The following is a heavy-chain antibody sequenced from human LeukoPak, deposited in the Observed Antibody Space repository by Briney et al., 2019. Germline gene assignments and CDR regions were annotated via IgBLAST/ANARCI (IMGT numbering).Heavy chain of an antibody. V-gene: IGHV3-21*01. CDR2: ISSSSSYI. D-gene: IGHD2-2*01. CDR1: GSTFSSYS. Sequence: GGSLRLSCAASGSTFSSYSMNWVRQAPGKGLEWVSSISSSSSYIYYADSVKGRFTISRDNAKNSLYLQMNSLRAEDTAVYYCARAYCSSTSCYPYYYYYGMDVWGQGTTVTVSS. CDR3: ARAYCSSTSCYPYYYYYGMDV. J-gene: IGHJ6*02.